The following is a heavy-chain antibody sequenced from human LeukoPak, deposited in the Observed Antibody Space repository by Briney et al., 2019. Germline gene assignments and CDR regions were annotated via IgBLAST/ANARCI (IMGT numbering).Heavy chain of an antibody. J-gene: IGHJ4*02. Sequence: PSETLSLTCTVSGDSISNSWWVWIRQPPGKGLEWIASMYYSGDTYNPPLKSRLTISVDTSKNQFSLKLSSVTAADKAVYYCARHMGGYFSRPFDYWGQGILVTVSS. CDR2: MYYSGDT. CDR1: GDSISNSW. V-gene: IGHV4-39*01. CDR3: ARHMGGYFSRPFDY. D-gene: IGHD3-22*01.